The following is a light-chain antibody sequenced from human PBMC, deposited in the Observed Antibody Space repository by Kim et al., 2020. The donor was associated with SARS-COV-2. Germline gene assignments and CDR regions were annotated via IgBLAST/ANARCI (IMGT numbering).Light chain of an antibody. CDR2: KAS. Sequence: LSASVGDRVTITCRARQSISSWLAWYQQKPGKAPKLLIYKASSLESGVPSRFSGSGSGTESTLTISSLQPDDFATYYCQQYNSYWTFGQGTKVDIK. V-gene: IGKV1-5*03. CDR3: QQYNSYWT. J-gene: IGKJ1*01. CDR1: QSISSW.